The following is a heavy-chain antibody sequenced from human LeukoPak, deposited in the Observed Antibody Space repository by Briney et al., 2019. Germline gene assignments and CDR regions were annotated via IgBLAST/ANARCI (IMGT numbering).Heavy chain of an antibody. CDR2: ISSSSGYI. CDR3: AVVPYFYMDV. CDR1: GFTFSSYS. Sequence: GGSLRLSCAASGFTFSSYSMNWVRQAPGKGLEWVSSISSSSGYIYYADSVKGRFTISRDNAKNSLYLQMSSLRAEDTAVYYCAVVPYFYMDVWGKGTTVTISS. D-gene: IGHD2-2*01. J-gene: IGHJ6*03. V-gene: IGHV3-21*01.